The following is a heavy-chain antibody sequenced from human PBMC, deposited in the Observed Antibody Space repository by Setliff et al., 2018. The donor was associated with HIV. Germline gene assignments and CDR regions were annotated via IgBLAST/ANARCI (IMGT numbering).Heavy chain of an antibody. Sequence: PSETLSLTCTVSGGSISSQYWSWIRQTPGKGLESIGYVYNSGGTNYNPSLKSRVTISEDTSKNQFSLKVNSVTAADTAMYFCARESPDGLDYWGQGTLVTVSS. CDR2: VYNSGGT. CDR3: ARESPDGLDY. CDR1: GGSISSQY. J-gene: IGHJ4*02. D-gene: IGHD2-8*01. V-gene: IGHV4-4*08.